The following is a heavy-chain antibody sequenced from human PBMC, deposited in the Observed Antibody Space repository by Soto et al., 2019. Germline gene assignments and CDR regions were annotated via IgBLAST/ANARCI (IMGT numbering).Heavy chain of an antibody. CDR2: ISSSSSYI. Sequence: QAPGKGLEWVSSISSSSSYIYYADSVKGRFTISRDNAKNSLYLQMNSLRAEDTAVYYCASRPRNSMAVDGTDAFDIWGKGTMVPFSS. J-gene: IGHJ3*02. V-gene: IGHV3-21*01. D-gene: IGHD6-19*01. CDR3: ASRPRNSMAVDGTDAFDI.